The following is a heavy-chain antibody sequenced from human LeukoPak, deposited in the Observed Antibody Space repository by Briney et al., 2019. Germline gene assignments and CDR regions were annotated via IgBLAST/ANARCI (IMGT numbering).Heavy chain of an antibody. J-gene: IGHJ6*02. V-gene: IGHV4-34*01. Sequence: PSETLSLTCAVYGGSFSGYYWSWIRQPPGKGLEWIGEINHSGSTNYNPSLKSRVTISVDTSKNQFSLKLSSVTAADTAVYYCARILGRRSGWYLGRSYYYYHYGMDVWGQGTTVTVSS. D-gene: IGHD6-19*01. CDR3: ARILGRRSGWYLGRSYYYYHYGMDV. CDR1: GGSFSGYY. CDR2: INHSGST.